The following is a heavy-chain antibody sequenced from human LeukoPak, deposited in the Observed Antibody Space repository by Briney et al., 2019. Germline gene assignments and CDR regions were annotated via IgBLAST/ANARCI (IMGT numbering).Heavy chain of an antibody. CDR1: GFTFSSYE. D-gene: IGHD3-10*01. Sequence: GGSLRLSCAASGFTFSSYEMNWVRQAPGKGLEWVSYITSSGSTIYCADSVKGRFTISRDNAKNSLSLQMNSLRDEDTAVYYCAREGYYGAFDIWGQGTMVTVSS. J-gene: IGHJ3*02. CDR3: AREGYYGAFDI. CDR2: ITSSGSTI. V-gene: IGHV3-48*03.